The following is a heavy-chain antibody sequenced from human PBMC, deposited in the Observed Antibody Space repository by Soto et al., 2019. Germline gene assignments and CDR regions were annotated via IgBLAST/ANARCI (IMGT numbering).Heavy chain of an antibody. D-gene: IGHD4-17*01. V-gene: IGHV3-21*01. CDR1: GFTFSSYS. CDR3: ARGGGPYYGDLDY. Sequence: GGSLRLSCAASGFTFSSYSMNWVRQAPGKGLEWVSSISSSSSYIYYADSVKGRFTISRDNAKNSLYLQMNSLRAEDTAVYYCARGGGPYYGDLDYWGQGTLVTVSS. CDR2: ISSSSSYI. J-gene: IGHJ4*02.